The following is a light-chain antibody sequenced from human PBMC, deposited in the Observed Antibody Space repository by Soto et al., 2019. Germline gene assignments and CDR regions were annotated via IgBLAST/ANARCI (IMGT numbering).Light chain of an antibody. CDR1: QIVSASH. CDR3: QHYGSSPLT. CDR2: GAS. V-gene: IGKV3-20*01. J-gene: IGKJ4*01. Sequence: VVSTQSPGTLSLSPGERATLSCRASQIVSASHLAWYQQIPGQAPSLLLYGASTRATDIPDRFSGSGSGTDFTLPLSRVEPEDFAVFCCQHYGSSPLTFGGGTKVDIK.